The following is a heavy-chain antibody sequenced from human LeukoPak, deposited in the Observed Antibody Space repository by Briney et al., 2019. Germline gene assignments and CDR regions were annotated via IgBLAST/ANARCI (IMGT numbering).Heavy chain of an antibody. CDR1: GFTFSSYA. V-gene: IGHV3-23*01. Sequence: GESLRLSCAASGFTFSSYAMSWVRQAPGKGLEWVSGISSSGGSTYYADSVKGRFTISRDNSKNTLFLQISSLRAEDTAVYYCAKFGSGWYYGASDIWGQGTMVTISS. CDR3: AKFGSGWYYGASDI. D-gene: IGHD6-19*01. J-gene: IGHJ3*02. CDR2: ISSSGGST.